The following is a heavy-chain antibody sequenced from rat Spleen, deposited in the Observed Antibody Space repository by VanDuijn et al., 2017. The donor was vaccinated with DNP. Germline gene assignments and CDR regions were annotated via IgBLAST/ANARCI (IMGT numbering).Heavy chain of an antibody. CDR1: GFTFSDYN. J-gene: IGHJ2*01. CDR2: ISTSGSRT. CDR3: GKNTGYYFDH. D-gene: IGHD4-1*01. Sequence: EVQLVESGGGLVQPGGSLKLSCAASGFTFSDYNMAWVRQAPRKGLEWVATISTSGSRTYYPDSVKGRFTISRDNAKSSLYLQMNSLKSEDTATYYCGKNTGYYFDHWGQGVMVTVSS. V-gene: IGHV5S10*01.